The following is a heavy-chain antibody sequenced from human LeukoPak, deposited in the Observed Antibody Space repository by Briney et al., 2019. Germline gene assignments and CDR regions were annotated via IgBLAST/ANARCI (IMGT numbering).Heavy chain of an antibody. J-gene: IGHJ4*02. Sequence: SETLSLTCAVSGGSISSSNWWSWVRQPPGKGLEWIGEIYHSGSTNYNPSLKSRVTMSVDTSKNQFSLKLSSVTAADTAVYYCAREKDGRGAFDYWGQGTLVTVSS. D-gene: IGHD1-1*01. CDR3: AREKDGRGAFDY. V-gene: IGHV4-4*02. CDR2: IYHSGST. CDR1: GGSISSSNW.